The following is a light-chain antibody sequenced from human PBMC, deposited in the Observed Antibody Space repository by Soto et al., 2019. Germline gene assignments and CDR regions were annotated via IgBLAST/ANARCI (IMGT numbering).Light chain of an antibody. CDR1: QSLVHRDGNTY. CDR3: MPVTQHPRVT. J-gene: IGKJ3*01. Sequence: DIVMAQTPPYLPVTIGQPASISCRSLQSLVHRDGNTYLTWLQQRPGQPPRPLLYKTSKRFSGVPDRFSGSGAGTDFTLKISRVAAEDVATYYCMPVTQHPRVTFGPGKKRDIK. CDR2: KTS. V-gene: IGKV2-24*01.